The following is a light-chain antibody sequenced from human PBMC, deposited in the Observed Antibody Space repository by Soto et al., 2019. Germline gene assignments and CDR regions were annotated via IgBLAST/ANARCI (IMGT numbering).Light chain of an antibody. J-gene: IGKJ2*01. CDR1: QSVSSS. CDR3: QQYNNWPYT. V-gene: IGKV3-15*01. CDR2: GAS. Sequence: EMVMTQSPATLSVSPGERATLSCRASQSVSSSLAWYQQKPGQAPRLLIHGASTRATGIPARFSASGSGTEFTLTISSLQSEDFALYYCQQYNNWPYTFGQGTELEIK.